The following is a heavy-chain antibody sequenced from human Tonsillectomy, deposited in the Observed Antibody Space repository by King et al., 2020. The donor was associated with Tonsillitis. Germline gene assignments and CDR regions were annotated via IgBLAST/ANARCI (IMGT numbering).Heavy chain of an antibody. CDR1: GFTFSSNW. V-gene: IGHV3-74*01. Sequence: VQLVESGGGLVRPGGSLRLSCAASGFTFSSNWMHWVRQAPGKGLVWVSRIYNDGSSTSSADSVKGRFTISRDNAKNTLHLQMNSLRAEDTAVYYCASRCCRGSSCYLDHWGQGTLVTVSS. CDR3: ASRCCRGSSCYLDH. D-gene: IGHD6-19*01. J-gene: IGHJ4*02. CDR2: IYNDGSST.